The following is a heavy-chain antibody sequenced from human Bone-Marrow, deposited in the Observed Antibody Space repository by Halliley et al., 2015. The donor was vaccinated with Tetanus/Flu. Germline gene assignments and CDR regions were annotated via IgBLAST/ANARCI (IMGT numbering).Heavy chain of an antibody. J-gene: IGHJ4*02. CDR1: GFIFNTYA. CDR3: AKDRSLRMYGYLASDQ. V-gene: IGHV3-30*18. CDR2: ISSDGVHK. Sequence: QMQLVQSGGGVVQPGGSLRLSCAASGFIFNTYAMHWVRQAPGKGLEWVSVISSDGVHKFYVDSVKGRFTISRDNSKNTLYLQMKSLRVEDTGVYFCAKDRSLRMYGYLASDQWGQGSLVTVSS. D-gene: IGHD2-8*01.